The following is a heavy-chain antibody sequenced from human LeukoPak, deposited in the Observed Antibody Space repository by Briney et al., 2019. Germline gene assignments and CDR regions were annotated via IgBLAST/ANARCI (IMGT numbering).Heavy chain of an antibody. D-gene: IGHD3-22*01. CDR3: ARGKYDSGGYYLDY. Sequence: SETLSLTCAVYGESFSGYYWSWIRQPPGKGLTWIGEINHSGTTNYNPSLKSRVTISLDTSKSQFSLMLSSVTAADTAVYYCARGKYDSGGYYLDYWGQGTRVTVSS. J-gene: IGHJ4*02. CDR2: INHSGTT. V-gene: IGHV4-34*01. CDR1: GESFSGYY.